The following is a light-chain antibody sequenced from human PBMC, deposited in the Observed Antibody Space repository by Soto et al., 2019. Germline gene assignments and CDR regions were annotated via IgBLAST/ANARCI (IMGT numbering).Light chain of an antibody. J-gene: IGLJ2*01. V-gene: IGLV2-23*02. CDR1: SSDVGSYNL. CDR3: CSYAGSSTYVI. CDR2: EVN. Sequence: QSVLTQPASVSGSPGQSITISCTGTSSDVGSYNLVSWYQQHPGKAPKFMIYEVNKRPSGVSNRFSGSKSGNTASLTISGLQAEDEADYYCCSYAGSSTYVIFGGGTKADRP.